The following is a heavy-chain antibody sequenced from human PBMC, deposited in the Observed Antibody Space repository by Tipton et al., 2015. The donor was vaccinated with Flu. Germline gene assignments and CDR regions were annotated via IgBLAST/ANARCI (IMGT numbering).Heavy chain of an antibody. V-gene: IGHV4-59*01. Sequence: LRLSCTVSGGSISSYYWSWIRQPPGKGLEWIGHIYYSGSTNYNPSLKSRVTISVDTSKNQFSLKLRSVTAADTAVYYCAGGRGIAAAGPGDYWGQGTLVTVAS. CDR3: AGGRGIAAAGPGDY. CDR1: GGSISSYY. D-gene: IGHD6-13*01. CDR2: IYYSGST. J-gene: IGHJ4*02.